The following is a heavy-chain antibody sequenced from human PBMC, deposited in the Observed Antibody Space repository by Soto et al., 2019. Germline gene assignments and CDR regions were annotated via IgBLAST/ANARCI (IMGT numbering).Heavy chain of an antibody. J-gene: IGHJ4*02. CDR2: INAGNGDT. CDR1: GYTFTRNA. CDR3: ARSETDYSTFDY. D-gene: IGHD3-9*01. Sequence: QVQLVQSGAEVKKPGASVKVSCKASGYTFTRNAIHWVRQAPGQRLEWIGRINAGNGDTKYSQKFQGRVTITRHTSAIAAYMELSTLGSEDTSVYFCARSETDYSTFDYWGQGTLVTVSS. V-gene: IGHV1-3*01.